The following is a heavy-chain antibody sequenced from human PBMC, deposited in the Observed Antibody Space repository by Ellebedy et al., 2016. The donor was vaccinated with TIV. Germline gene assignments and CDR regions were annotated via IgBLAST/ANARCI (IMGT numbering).Heavy chain of an antibody. V-gene: IGHV3-21*01. Sequence: GGSLRLSCAASGFTFSSYSMNWVRQAPGKGLEWVSSISSSSSYIYYADSVKGRFTISRDNAKNSLYLQMNSLRAEDTAVYYCARDPFSGSGSPRLDYWGQGTLVTVSS. D-gene: IGHD3-10*01. CDR3: ARDPFSGSGSPRLDY. J-gene: IGHJ4*02. CDR1: GFTFSSYS. CDR2: ISSSSSYI.